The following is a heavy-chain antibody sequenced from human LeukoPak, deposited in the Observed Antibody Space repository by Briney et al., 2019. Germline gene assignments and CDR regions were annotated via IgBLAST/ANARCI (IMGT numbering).Heavy chain of an antibody. CDR2: IYYSGST. J-gene: IGHJ6*03. CDR3: ARRGGSMVRGVRHYYYYMDV. CDR1: GGSISSSSYY. Sequence: SETLSLTCTVSGGSISSSSYYWGWIRQPPGKGLEWIGSIYYSGSTYYNPSLKSRVTISVDTSKNQFSLKLSSVTAADTAVYYCARRGGSMVRGVRHYYYYMDVWGKGTTVTVSS. V-gene: IGHV4-39*01. D-gene: IGHD3-10*01.